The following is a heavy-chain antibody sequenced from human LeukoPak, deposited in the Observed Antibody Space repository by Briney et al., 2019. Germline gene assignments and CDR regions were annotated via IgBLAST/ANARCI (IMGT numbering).Heavy chain of an antibody. CDR3: TTERFGSGWNELDY. V-gene: IGHV3-15*01. J-gene: IGHJ4*02. CDR1: GFTFSTAW. Sequence: GGSLRLSCAASGFTFSTAWMNWVRQAPGKGLEWVGRIKSKSDSGTADYAAPVKARFTISRDDSRNTLYLQMSSLKTEDTAVYHCTTERFGSGWNELDYWGQGTLVTVSS. D-gene: IGHD6-19*01. CDR2: IKSKSDSGTA.